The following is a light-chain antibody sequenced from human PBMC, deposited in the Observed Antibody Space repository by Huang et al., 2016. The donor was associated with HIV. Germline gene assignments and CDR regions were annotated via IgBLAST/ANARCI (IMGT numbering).Light chain of an antibody. Sequence: EIVMTQSPATLSVSPGERATLSCRASQSLSSNLAWYQQKPGQAPRLLIYGASTRATVIPARFSGSGSGTEFTLTISSLQSEDFAVYYCQQYNNWPLTFGGGTKVEIK. CDR3: QQYNNWPLT. CDR2: GAS. CDR1: QSLSSN. V-gene: IGKV3-15*01. J-gene: IGKJ4*01.